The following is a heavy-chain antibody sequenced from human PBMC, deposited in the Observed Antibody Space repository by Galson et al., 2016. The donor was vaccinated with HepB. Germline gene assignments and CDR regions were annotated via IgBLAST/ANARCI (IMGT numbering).Heavy chain of an antibody. V-gene: IGHV1-18*01. CDR1: GYSFPSYG. J-gene: IGHJ4*02. CDR3: AREDTGYTYGYFEY. Sequence: SVKVSCKASGYSFPSYGFSWVRQAPGQGLEWMGWVSGFNGNRKYAQKFQGRVTMTTDTSTTTAYMELRSLTSDDTAVYYCAREDTGYTYGYFEYWGQGTLVTVSS. CDR2: VSGFNGNR. D-gene: IGHD5-18*01.